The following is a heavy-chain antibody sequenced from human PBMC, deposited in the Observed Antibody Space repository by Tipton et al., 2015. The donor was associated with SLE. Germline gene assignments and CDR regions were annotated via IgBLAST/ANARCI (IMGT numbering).Heavy chain of an antibody. J-gene: IGHJ4*02. CDR1: GGSISSYY. V-gene: IGHV4-59*01. D-gene: IGHD3-22*01. Sequence: LRLSCTVSGGSISSYYWSWIRQPPGKGLEWIGYIYYSGSTNYNPSLKSRVTISVDTSKNQFSLKLSSVTAADTAVYYCARGSGSSGYYGWGQGTLVTVSS. CDR2: IYYSGST. CDR3: ARGSGSSGYYG.